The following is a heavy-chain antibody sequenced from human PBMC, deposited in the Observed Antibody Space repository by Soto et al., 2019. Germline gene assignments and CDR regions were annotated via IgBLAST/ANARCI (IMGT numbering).Heavy chain of an antibody. V-gene: IGHV1-3*01. CDR1: GYTFTSYA. J-gene: IGHJ4*02. CDR2: INAGNGNT. D-gene: IGHD3-9*01. Sequence: QVQLVQSGAEVKKPGASVKVSCKASGYTFTSYAIHWVRQAPGQRLEWMGWINAGNGNTKYSQKFQDRVTITRDTSASTAYLELSSLRSKETAVYYFARDLVGGPDCWGQGTLVTVSS. CDR3: ARDLVGGPDC.